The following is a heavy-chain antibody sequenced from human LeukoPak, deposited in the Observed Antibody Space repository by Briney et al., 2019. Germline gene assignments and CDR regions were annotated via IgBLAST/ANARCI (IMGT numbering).Heavy chain of an antibody. V-gene: IGHV5-51*01. J-gene: IGHJ4*02. CDR3: ATSRPTYYDTLTGYYPYYFDY. D-gene: IGHD3-9*01. CDR2: IYPSDSDT. CDR1: GYSFTSYW. Sequence: GESLKISCKGSGYSFTSYWIGWVRQMPGKGLEWMGIIYPSDSDTRYSPSFEGQVTSSADKSISTAYLQWSSLKASDTAMYYCATSRPTYYDTLTGYYPYYFDYWGQGTLVTVSS.